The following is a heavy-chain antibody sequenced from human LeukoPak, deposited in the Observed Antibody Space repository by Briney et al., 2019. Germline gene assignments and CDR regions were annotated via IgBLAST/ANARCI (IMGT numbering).Heavy chain of an antibody. J-gene: IGHJ4*02. V-gene: IGHV3-11*04. D-gene: IGHD7-27*01. Sequence: PGGSLRLSCAASGFTFSDYNMRWIRRAPGKGLEWVSYISHTGTTIYYADSVKGRFTLSRDNARNSLYLQMNSLRAEDTAVYYCARGHWGLDSWGQGTLVSVSS. CDR1: GFTFSDYN. CDR3: ARGHWGLDS. CDR2: ISHTGTTI.